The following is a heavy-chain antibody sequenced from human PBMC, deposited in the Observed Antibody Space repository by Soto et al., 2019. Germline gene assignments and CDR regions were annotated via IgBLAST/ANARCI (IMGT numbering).Heavy chain of an antibody. J-gene: IGHJ4*02. D-gene: IGHD1-26*01. CDR1: GGTISSWY. Sequence: QVQLQESGPGLVKPSETLSLTCTVSGGTISSWYWSWIRQPPGKGLEWIGYIYYSGSTNCNPSLKGRVTISVDTSKSQVSLKLSSVTAADTAVYYCARRYGSAIDYWGQGTLVTVSS. V-gene: IGHV4-59*08. CDR2: IYYSGST. CDR3: ARRYGSAIDY.